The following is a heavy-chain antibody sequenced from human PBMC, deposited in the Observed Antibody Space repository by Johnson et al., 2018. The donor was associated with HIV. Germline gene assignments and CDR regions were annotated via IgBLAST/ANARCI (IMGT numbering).Heavy chain of an antibody. Sequence: QVQLVESGGGVVQPGLSLRLSCAASRFAFKTYAMHWVRQTPGKGLEWLAVISYDGSTNYYADSVKGRFTISRDNSKNSLYLQMNSLRAEDTALYYCAKGVGATTNDAFDIWGQGTMVTVSS. D-gene: IGHD1-26*01. CDR2: ISYDGSTN. CDR3: AKGVGATTNDAFDI. V-gene: IGHV3-30-3*02. J-gene: IGHJ3*02. CDR1: RFAFKTYA.